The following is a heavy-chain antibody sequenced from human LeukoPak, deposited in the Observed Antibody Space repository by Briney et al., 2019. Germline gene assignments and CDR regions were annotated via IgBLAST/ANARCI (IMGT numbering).Heavy chain of an antibody. J-gene: IGHJ4*02. CDR2: IRGDGGRT. V-gene: IGHV3-23*01. CDR1: GFTFSTYE. D-gene: IGHD6-19*01. CDR3: AKQGENSGWGSFDH. Sequence: GGSLRLSCAASGFTFSTYEMNGIRQAPGKGRDWVGTIRGDGGRTYYADSVKGRFTISRDNSKRTQYLQMDRLRADDTAIYDCAKQGENSGWGSFDHWGEGILVSVSS.